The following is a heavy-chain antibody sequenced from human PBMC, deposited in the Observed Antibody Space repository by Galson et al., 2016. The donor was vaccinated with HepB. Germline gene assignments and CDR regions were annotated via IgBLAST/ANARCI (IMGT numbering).Heavy chain of an antibody. Sequence: ETLSLTCAVSGASIGTNNWWHWVRQSPGKGLEWMGEIYQTGDTNYNPSLRSIVTLSVDKSKNQFSLKLNSVTAADTDVYYCAKIRLLCPSTTCYGVGLDYWGQGTLVTVSS. CDR1: GASIGTNNW. V-gene: IGHV4-4*02. J-gene: IGHJ4*02. CDR3: AKIRLLCPSTTCYGVGLDY. D-gene: IGHD2-2*01. CDR2: IYQTGDT.